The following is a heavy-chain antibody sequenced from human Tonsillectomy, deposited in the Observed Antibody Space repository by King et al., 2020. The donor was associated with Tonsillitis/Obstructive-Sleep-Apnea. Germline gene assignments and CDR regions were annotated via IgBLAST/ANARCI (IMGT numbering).Heavy chain of an antibody. J-gene: IGHJ4*02. V-gene: IGHV1-46*01. CDR1: GYTFTRNY. Sequence: VQLVESGAEVKKPGASVKVSCKASGYTFTRNYVHWVRQAPGQGLEWMGIINPSDGITTYAQKFPGRVTMTTDTSTRTVNMELSSLRAEDTAVYYCVRDDKDGRHLDYWGQGSLVSVSS. D-gene: IGHD2-15*01. CDR3: VRDDKDGRHLDY. CDR2: INPSDGIT.